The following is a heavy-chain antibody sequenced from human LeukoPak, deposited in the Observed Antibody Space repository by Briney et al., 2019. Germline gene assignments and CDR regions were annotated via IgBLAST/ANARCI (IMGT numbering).Heavy chain of an antibody. CDR1: GFTFSSYE. CDR3: ARRRATVTRGYYFDY. J-gene: IGHJ4*02. CDR2: ISSSGSTI. Sequence: GGSLRLSCAASGFTFSSYEMNWVRQAPGKGLEWVSYISSSGSTIYYADSVKGRFTISRDNAKNSLYLQMNSLRAEDTAVYYCARRRATVTRGYYFDYWGQGTLVTVSS. V-gene: IGHV3-48*03. D-gene: IGHD4-17*01.